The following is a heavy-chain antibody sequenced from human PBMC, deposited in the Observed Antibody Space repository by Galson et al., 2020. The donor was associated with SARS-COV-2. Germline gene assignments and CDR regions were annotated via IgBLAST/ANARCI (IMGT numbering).Heavy chain of an antibody. CDR1: GYTLSSYD. Sequence: GESLKISCKASGYTLSSYDINWVRQATGQGLEWMGRMNPKSGDTGYAQKFQGRVTMTRNTSISTAYMEVSNLRFEDTALYYCARGRWTVAGVLYYYGLDVWGQGTTVTVSS. CDR3: ARGRWTVAGVLYYYGLDV. D-gene: IGHD6-19*01. V-gene: IGHV1-8*01. J-gene: IGHJ6*01. CDR2: MNPKSGDT.